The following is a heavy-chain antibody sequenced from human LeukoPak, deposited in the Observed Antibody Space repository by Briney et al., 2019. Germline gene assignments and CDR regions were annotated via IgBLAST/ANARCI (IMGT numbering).Heavy chain of an antibody. Sequence: ASVNVSCKASGGTFSSYAISWVRQAPGQGLEWMGGIIPIFGTANYAQKFQGRVTITADESTSTAYMELSSLRSEDTAVYYCASTIFGVVTPGYYYMDVWGKGTTVTVSS. D-gene: IGHD3-3*01. V-gene: IGHV1-69*13. CDR3: ASTIFGVVTPGYYYMDV. CDR2: IIPIFGTA. CDR1: GGTFSSYA. J-gene: IGHJ6*03.